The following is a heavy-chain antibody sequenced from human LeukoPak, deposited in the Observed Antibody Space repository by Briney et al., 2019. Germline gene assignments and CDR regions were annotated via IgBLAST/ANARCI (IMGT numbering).Heavy chain of an antibody. Sequence: GASVKVSCKASGYTFTSYGISWVRQAPGQGLEWMGWISAYNGNTNYAQKLQGRVTMTADTSTSTAYMELRSLRSDDTAVYYCARGGWSPPYYYYYYMDVWGKGTTVTVSS. V-gene: IGHV1-18*01. CDR1: GYTFTSYG. CDR2: ISAYNGNT. J-gene: IGHJ6*03. CDR3: ARGGWSPPYYYYYYMDV. D-gene: IGHD2-15*01.